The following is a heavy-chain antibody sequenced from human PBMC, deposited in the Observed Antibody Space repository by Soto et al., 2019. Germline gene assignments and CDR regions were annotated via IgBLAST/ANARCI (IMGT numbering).Heavy chain of an antibody. J-gene: IGHJ6*02. CDR2: IYRSGST. CDR1: GFSISSGFY. D-gene: IGHD4-17*01. V-gene: IGHV4-38-2*01. Sequence: WETLSLTCAVSGFSISSGFYWGWIRQPPGKGLEWIGNIYRSGSTYYNPSLKSRVTISVDTSKNQFSLKLSSVTAADTAVYYCARAFYGDSAAYYSGMDVWGQGTTVTVSS. CDR3: ARAFYGDSAAYYSGMDV.